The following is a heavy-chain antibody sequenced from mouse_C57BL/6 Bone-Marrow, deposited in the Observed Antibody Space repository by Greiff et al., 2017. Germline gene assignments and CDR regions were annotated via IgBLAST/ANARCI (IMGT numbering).Heavy chain of an antibody. J-gene: IGHJ2*01. D-gene: IGHD3-1*01. CDR2: ITHSGET. V-gene: IGHV12-3*01. Sequence: VKLQQSGPGLVKPSQSLFLTCSITGFPITSGYYWIWIRQSPGKPLEWMGYITHSGETFYNPSLQSPISITRETSKNQFFLQLNSVTTEDTAMYYCAGDRSGGFDYWGQGTTLTVSS. CDR1: GFPITSGYY. CDR3: AGDRSGGFDY.